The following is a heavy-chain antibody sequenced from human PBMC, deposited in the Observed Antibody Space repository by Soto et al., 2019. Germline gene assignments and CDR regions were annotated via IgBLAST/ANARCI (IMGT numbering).Heavy chain of an antibody. D-gene: IGHD4-4*01. J-gene: IGHJ6*03. V-gene: IGHV1-18*01. CDR3: AKADSNYAGRFSYYYMDV. CDR1: GYTFRSYG. Sequence: QVQLVQSGTEVKKPGASVKVSCKASGYTFRSYGISWVRQAPGQGPEWMGWISGYNGNTNYPQKFQGKVTMTTDTSTSTDYMELRSLRSDDTAVYYCAKADSNYAGRFSYYYMDVWGNGTLVTVSS. CDR2: ISGYNGNT.